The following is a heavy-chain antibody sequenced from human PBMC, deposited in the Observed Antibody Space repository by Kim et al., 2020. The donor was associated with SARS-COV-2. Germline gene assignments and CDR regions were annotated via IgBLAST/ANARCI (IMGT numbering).Heavy chain of an antibody. CDR3: ARLEGSSWYVFGY. J-gene: IGHJ4*02. D-gene: IGHD6-13*01. Sequence: YAQGFTGRFVFSLDTSVSTAYLQISSLKAEDTAVYYCARLEGSSWYVFGYWGQGTLVTVSS. V-gene: IGHV7-4-1*02.